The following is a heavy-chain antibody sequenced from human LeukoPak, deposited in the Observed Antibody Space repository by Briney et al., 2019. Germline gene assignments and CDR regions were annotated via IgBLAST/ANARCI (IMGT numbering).Heavy chain of an antibody. Sequence: SQTLSLTCTVSGGSISSGGYFWNRIRQLPGKGLEWIGYIYSSGSTYNPSLKSRVIISLDTSKNQFSLKLNSVTAADTAVYYCARGGKKTAMVTSWGQGTLVTVPS. CDR1: GGSISSGGYF. CDR2: IYSSGST. CDR3: ARGGKKTAMVTS. J-gene: IGHJ4*02. D-gene: IGHD5-18*01. V-gene: IGHV4-31*03.